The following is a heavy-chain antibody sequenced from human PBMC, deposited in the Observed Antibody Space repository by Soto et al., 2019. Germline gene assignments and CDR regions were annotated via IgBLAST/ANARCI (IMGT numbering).Heavy chain of an antibody. V-gene: IGHV1-69*01. J-gene: IGHJ6*02. CDR2: IIPFFGTP. D-gene: IGHD1-26*01. CDR1: GGTFSSYA. Sequence: QVHLVQSGAEARKPGSSLNVSCKASGGTFSSYAFSWVRQAPGQGLEWMGGIIPFFGTPNYAQKFQDRVTMIADGFKRTVYMGLGCPASEDPAVYYFAKRVGEKPVGNYYLLFGMDVWGQGTTVTVSS. CDR3: AKRVGEKPVGNYYLLFGMDV.